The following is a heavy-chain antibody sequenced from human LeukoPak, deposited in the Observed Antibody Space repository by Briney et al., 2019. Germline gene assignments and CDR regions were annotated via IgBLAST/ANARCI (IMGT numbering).Heavy chain of an antibody. D-gene: IGHD3-10*01. V-gene: IGHV2-5*01. CDR3: AHSITMVRGVRLFDY. J-gene: IGHJ4*02. CDR1: GFSLSTSGVG. Sequence: SGPTLVKPTQTLTLTCTFSGFSLSTSGVGVGWIRQPPRKALEWLALIYWNDDKRYSPSLKSRLTITKDTSKNQVVLTMTNMDPVDTATYYCAHSITMVRGVRLFDYWGQGTLVTVSS. CDR2: IYWNDDK.